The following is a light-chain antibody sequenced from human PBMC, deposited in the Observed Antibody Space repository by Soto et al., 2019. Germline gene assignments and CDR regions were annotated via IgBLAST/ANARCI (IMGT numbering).Light chain of an antibody. J-gene: IGLJ3*02. CDR1: SSDVGGYKY. Sequence: QAVVAQPASVSGSPGQSITISCTGTSSDVGGYKYVSWYQQHPGKVPKLLISEFSNRPSGVSNRFSGSKSGNTASLTISGLQAEDEADYYCSSYTSTNTLVFGGGTKLTVL. CDR3: SSYTSTNTLV. CDR2: EFS. V-gene: IGLV2-14*01.